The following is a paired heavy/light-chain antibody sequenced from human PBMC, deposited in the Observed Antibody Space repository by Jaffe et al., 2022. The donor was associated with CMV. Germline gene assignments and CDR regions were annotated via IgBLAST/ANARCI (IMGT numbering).Light chain of an antibody. Sequence: QSVLTQPPSVSGAPGQGVTISCTGSSSNIGAGYAVHWYQHLPGTAPKLLIYGNNNRPSGVPDRFSGSKSGTSGFLAITGLQADDEADYYCQSYDNRLRAWVFGGGTELTVL. V-gene: IGLV1-40*01. CDR2: GNN. J-gene: IGLJ3*02. CDR1: SSNIGAGYA. CDR3: QSYDNRLRAWV.
Heavy chain of an antibody. CDR2: MFIRGST. CDR1: GASISSYY. D-gene: IGHD5-12*01. J-gene: IGHJ4*02. CDR3: ARGGYTGYDLDY. Sequence: QVQLQESGPGLVRPSETLSLTCTVSGASISSYYWHWIRQPAGKGLEWIGRMFIRGSTDYNTSLKSRVTMSVDTSKNQFSLKVESMTAADTALYFCARGGYTGYDLDYWGRGTLVTVSS. V-gene: IGHV4-4*07.